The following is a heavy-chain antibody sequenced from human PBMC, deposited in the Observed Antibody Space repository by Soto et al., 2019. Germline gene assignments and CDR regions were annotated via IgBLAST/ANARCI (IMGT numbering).Heavy chain of an antibody. V-gene: IGHV1-69*02. CDR3: ARGDTAMVDY. CDR2: IIPILGIA. Sequence: QVQLVQSGAEVKKPGSSVKVSCKASGGTFSSYTISWVRQAPGQGLEWMARIIPILGIANYAQKFQGRVTITADKSTSTAYMELSSLRSEDTAVYYCARGDTAMVDYWGQGTLVTVSS. D-gene: IGHD5-18*01. CDR1: GGTFSSYT. J-gene: IGHJ4*02.